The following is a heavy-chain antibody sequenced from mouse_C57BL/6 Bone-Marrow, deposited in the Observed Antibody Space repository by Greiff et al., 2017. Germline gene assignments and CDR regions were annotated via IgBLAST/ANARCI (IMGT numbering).Heavy chain of an antibody. Sequence: LVESGPELVKPGASVKISCKASGYAFSSSWMNWVKQRPGKGLAWIGRIYPGDGDTNYNGKFKGKATLTADKSSSTAYMQLSSLTSEDSAVYYCARWDYDYGPFAYWGQGTLVTVSA. V-gene: IGHV1-82*01. CDR3: ARWDYDYGPFAY. CDR2: IYPGDGDT. CDR1: GYAFSSSW. J-gene: IGHJ3*01. D-gene: IGHD2-4*01.